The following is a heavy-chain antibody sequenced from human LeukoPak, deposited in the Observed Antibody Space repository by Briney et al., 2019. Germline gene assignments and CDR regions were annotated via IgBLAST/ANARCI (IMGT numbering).Heavy chain of an antibody. J-gene: IGHJ4*02. CDR1: GYTFTGYY. V-gene: IGHV1-2*02. CDR3: AGIAAAPPYYFDY. D-gene: IGHD6-13*01. CDR2: INPNSGGT. Sequence: ASVKVSCKASGYTFTGYYMHWVRQGPGQGLEWMGWINPNSGGTNYAQKFQGRVTMTRDASISTAYMELSRLRSDDTAVYYCAGIAAAPPYYFDYWGQGTLVTVSS.